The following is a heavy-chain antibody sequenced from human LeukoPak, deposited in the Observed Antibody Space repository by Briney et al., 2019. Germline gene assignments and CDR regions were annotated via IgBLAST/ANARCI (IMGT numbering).Heavy chain of an antibody. CDR2: IIPLFGTA. V-gene: IGHV1-69*06. Sequence: SVKVSCKACGGTFSSYSMSCVRQDPGHGREWLGGIIPLFGTANYAQKFQGRVTITADKSTSTAYMELSRLRSEDTAVYYCARAVVPAAMQGAVYYYYGMDVWGKGTTVTVSS. CDR1: GGTFSSYS. CDR3: ARAVVPAAMQGAVYYYYGMDV. D-gene: IGHD2-2*01. J-gene: IGHJ6*04.